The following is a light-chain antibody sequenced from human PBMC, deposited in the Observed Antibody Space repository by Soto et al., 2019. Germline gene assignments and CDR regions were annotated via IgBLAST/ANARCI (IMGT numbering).Light chain of an antibody. J-gene: IGLJ2*01. Sequence: QSALTQPRSVSGSPGQSVTISCTGSSSDVSAYQFVSWYQQHPGKAPKLILYDVNQRPSGVPDRFSGSKSGDTASLTISGLQAEDEADYYCCSYAGRYTRIFGGGTPLTVL. CDR3: CSYAGRYTRI. CDR2: DVN. V-gene: IGLV2-11*01. CDR1: SSDVSAYQF.